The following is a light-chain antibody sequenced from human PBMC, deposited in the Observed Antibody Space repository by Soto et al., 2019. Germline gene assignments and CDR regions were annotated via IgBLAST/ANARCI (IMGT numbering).Light chain of an antibody. V-gene: IGKV1-27*01. CDR1: QGISNY. J-gene: IGKJ3*01. CDR3: QKYNRAPFT. Sequence: DIQMTQSPSSLSASVGDRVTITCRASQGISNYLAWYQQKPGKVPKLLIYAASTLQSGVQSRFSCSGSRTDFTLTISSLQPEDVATYYCQKYNRAPFTFGPGTKVDIK. CDR2: AAS.